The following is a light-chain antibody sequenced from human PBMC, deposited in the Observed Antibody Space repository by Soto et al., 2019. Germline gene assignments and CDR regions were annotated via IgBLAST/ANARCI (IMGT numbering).Light chain of an antibody. CDR3: QHYNSYSET. V-gene: IGKV1-5*03. Sequence: DLHMTQSPSTLSGSLGDSVTITCRASQTISSWLAWYQQKPGKAPKILIYKESTLKSGVPSRLSGSGSGTELNLTISRLQPDDFATYYCQHYNSYSETFGQGTKVDIK. CDR2: KES. J-gene: IGKJ1*01. CDR1: QTISSW.